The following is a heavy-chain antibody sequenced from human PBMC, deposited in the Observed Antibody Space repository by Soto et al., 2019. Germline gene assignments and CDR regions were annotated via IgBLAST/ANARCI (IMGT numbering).Heavy chain of an antibody. J-gene: IGHJ5*02. D-gene: IGHD3-10*01. V-gene: IGHV4-59*01. CDR1: GDCINYYY. Sequence: ESLSLTGTESGDCINYYYWTWIRQPPGKGLEWIGYIDYTGTAEYNPSLKSRVTISVDTSKKQFSLNLTSVTAADKAVYYCTRDVYMFDPWGQGTLVTVSS. CDR2: IDYTGTA. CDR3: TRDVYMFDP.